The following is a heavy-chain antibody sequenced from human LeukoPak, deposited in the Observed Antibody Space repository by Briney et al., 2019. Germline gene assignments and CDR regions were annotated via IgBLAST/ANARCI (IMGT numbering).Heavy chain of an antibody. CDR2: TRNRAKGYTI. CDR3: ARGFPRPYGSGNPHYDMDV. Sequence: PGGSLRLSCAASGFTFSDYYMDWVRQAPGKGLEWVGRTRNRAKGYTIAYAASVKGRFTVSRDDSKNSLYLYMNSLKTEDTAVYYCARGFPRPYGSGNPHYDMDVWGKGTTVTVSS. J-gene: IGHJ6*03. D-gene: IGHD3-10*01. CDR1: GFTFSDYY. V-gene: IGHV3-72*01.